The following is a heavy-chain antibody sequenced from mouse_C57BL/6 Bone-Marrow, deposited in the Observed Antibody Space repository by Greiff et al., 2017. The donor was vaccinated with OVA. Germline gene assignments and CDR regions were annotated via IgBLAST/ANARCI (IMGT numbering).Heavy chain of an antibody. Sequence: QVQLQQPGAELVMPGASVKLSCKASGYTFTSYWMHWVKQRPGPGLEWIGEIDPSDSYTNYNQKFKGKSTLTVDKSSSTAYMQLSSQTSEDSAVYYCASGQLRLRGFAYWGQGTLVTVSA. D-gene: IGHD3-2*02. CDR1: GYTFTSYW. CDR2: IDPSDSYT. J-gene: IGHJ3*01. V-gene: IGHV1-69*01. CDR3: ASGQLRLRGFAY.